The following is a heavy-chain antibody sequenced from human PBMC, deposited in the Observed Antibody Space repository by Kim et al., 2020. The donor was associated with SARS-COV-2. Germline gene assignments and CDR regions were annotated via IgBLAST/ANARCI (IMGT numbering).Heavy chain of an antibody. D-gene: IGHD2-2*01. CDR3: ARDGVPAAATYYYGMDV. CDR1: GGSISSSSYY. CDR2: IYYSGST. Sequence: SETLSLTCTVSGGSISSSSYYWGWIRQPPGKGLEWIGSIYYSGSTYYNPSLKSRVTISVDTSKNQFSLKLSSVTAADTAVYYCARDGVPAAATYYYGMDVWGQGTTVTVSS. V-gene: IGHV4-39*07. J-gene: IGHJ6*02.